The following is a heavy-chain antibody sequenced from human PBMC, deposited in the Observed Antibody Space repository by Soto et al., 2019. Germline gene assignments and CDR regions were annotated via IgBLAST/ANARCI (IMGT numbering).Heavy chain of an antibody. CDR1: GFTFSDYY. CDR2: ISSSGSTI. Sequence: QVQLVESGGGLVKPGGSLRLSCAASGFTFSDYYMSWIRQAPGKGLEWVSYISSSGSTIYYADSVKGRFTISRDNAKNSLYLQMNSLRAEDTAMYYCERDTIFGVVIYYYYYGMDVWGQGTTVTVSS. D-gene: IGHD3-3*01. CDR3: ERDTIFGVVIYYYYYGMDV. V-gene: IGHV3-11*01. J-gene: IGHJ6*02.